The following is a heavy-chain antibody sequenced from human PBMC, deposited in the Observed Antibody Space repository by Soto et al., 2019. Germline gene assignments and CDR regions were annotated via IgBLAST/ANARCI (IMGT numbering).Heavy chain of an antibody. J-gene: IGHJ4*02. D-gene: IGHD3-22*01. Sequence: GGSLRLSCAASGFTFSSYSMNWVRQAPGKGLEWVSAISGSSGYTHYADSVKGRFTISRDNSKNTLYLQMNSLRAEDTAVYYCARDRSYYDSSGSYSPPYWGQGTLVTVSS. V-gene: IGHV3-23*01. CDR3: ARDRSYYDSSGSYSPPY. CDR1: GFTFSSYS. CDR2: ISGSSGYT.